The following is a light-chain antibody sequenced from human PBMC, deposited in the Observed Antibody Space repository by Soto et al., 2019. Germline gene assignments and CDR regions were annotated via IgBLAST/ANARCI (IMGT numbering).Light chain of an antibody. Sequence: EVVVTQSPATMSLSPWPRATLSCGCIESVSSSYLAWYQQKPGLAPRLLIYDASSRATGIPDRFSGSGSGTDCTLNISGLEPEDVAVYYCQQYGGSPRTFRQGTKMDIK. V-gene: IGKV3D-20*01. CDR2: DAS. CDR3: QQYGGSPRT. CDR1: ESVSSSY. J-gene: IGKJ1*01.